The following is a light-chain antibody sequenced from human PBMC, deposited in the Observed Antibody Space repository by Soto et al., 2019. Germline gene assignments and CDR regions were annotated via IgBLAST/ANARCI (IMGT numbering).Light chain of an antibody. CDR1: QSISSW. V-gene: IGKV1-5*03. J-gene: IGKJ4*01. CDR3: THYNSRELT. CDR2: KAS. Sequence: DIQMTQSPSTLSASVGDRVTITCRASQSISSWLAWYQQKPGKAPKLLIYKASSLESGVPSRFSGWGSGTECTLTVSSRQPDDGATYCCTHYNSRELTFGGGTNVEIK.